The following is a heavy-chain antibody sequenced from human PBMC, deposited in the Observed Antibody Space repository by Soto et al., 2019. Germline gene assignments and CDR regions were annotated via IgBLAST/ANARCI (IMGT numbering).Heavy chain of an antibody. CDR2: IIPIFGTA. CDR1: GGTFSSYA. J-gene: IGHJ3*02. CDR3: ARVHCSGGSCYSSAFDI. D-gene: IGHD2-15*01. Sequence: QVQLVQSGAEVKKPGSSVKVSCKASGGTFSSYAISWVRQAPGQGLEWMGGIIPIFGTANYAQKFQGRVTITADESTRTAYLELSSLRSEDTAVYYCARVHCSGGSCYSSAFDIWGQGTMVTVSS. V-gene: IGHV1-69*12.